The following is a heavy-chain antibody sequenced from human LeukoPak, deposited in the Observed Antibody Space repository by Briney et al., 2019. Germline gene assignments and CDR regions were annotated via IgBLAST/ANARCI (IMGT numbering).Heavy chain of an antibody. CDR2: ISYDGSNK. D-gene: IGHD3-10*01. J-gene: IGHJ6*03. V-gene: IGHV3-30*03. CDR3: ARESRLLWFGEFPIGKYYYYYMDV. CDR1: GFTFSSYG. Sequence: GGSLRLSCAASGFTFSSYGMHWVRQAPGKGLEWVAVISYDGSNKYYADSVKGRFTISRDNSKNTLYLQMNSLRAEDTAVYYCARESRLLWFGEFPIGKYYYYYMDVWGKGTTVTVSS.